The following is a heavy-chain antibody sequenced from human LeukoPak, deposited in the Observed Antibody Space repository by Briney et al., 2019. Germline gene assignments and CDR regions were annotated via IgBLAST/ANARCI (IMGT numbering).Heavy chain of an antibody. CDR3: ARWESGGYDKFDY. J-gene: IGHJ4*02. V-gene: IGHV4-39*07. CDR2: IYYSGST. Sequence: KPSETLSLTCTVSGGSISSSSYYWGWIRQPPGKGLEWIGSIYYSGSTNYNPSLKSRVTISVDTSKNQFSLKLSSVTAADTAVYYCARWESGGYDKFDYWGQGTLVTVSS. D-gene: IGHD5-12*01. CDR1: GGSISSSSYY.